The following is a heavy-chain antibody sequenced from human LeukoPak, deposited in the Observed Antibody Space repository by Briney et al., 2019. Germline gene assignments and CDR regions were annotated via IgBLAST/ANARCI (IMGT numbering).Heavy chain of an antibody. D-gene: IGHD6-13*01. CDR3: AKDRIAAAGSPFDY. J-gene: IGHJ4*02. Sequence: GGSLRLSCAASGFTLSNLWMTWVRQAPGKGLEWVANIKPDGGEKNYVDSVKGRFTISRDNARTSLYLQMNSLRAEDTAVYYCAKDRIAAAGSPFDYWGQGTLVTVSS. CDR1: GFTLSNLW. V-gene: IGHV3-7*01. CDR2: IKPDGGEK.